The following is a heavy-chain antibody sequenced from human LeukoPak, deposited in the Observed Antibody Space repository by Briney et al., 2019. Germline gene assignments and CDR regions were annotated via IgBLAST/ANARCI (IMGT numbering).Heavy chain of an antibody. CDR2: TSYDGSNK. CDR1: GFTSSSYA. CDR3: ARDHYDFWSGLNWWFDP. D-gene: IGHD3-3*01. V-gene: IGHV3-30-3*01. Sequence: GGSLRPSCVASGFTSSSYAMHWVRQAPGKGLEWVAVTSYDGSNKYYADSVKGRFTISRDNSKNTLYLQMNSLRAEDTAVYYCARDHYDFWSGLNWWFDPWGQGTLVTVSS. J-gene: IGHJ5*02.